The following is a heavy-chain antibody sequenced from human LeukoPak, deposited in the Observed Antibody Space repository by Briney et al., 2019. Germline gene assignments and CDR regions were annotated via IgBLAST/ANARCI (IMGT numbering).Heavy chain of an antibody. CDR2: IYYSGST. D-gene: IGHD5-18*01. Sequence: SETLSLTCTVSGGSISSYYWSWIRQPPGKGLEWIGYIYYSGSTNYNPSLKSRVTISVDTSKNQFSLKVSSVTAADTAVYYCARDGFGEGYSYGHFDYWGQGTLVTVSS. J-gene: IGHJ4*02. V-gene: IGHV4-59*12. CDR1: GGSISSYY. CDR3: ARDGFGEGYSYGHFDY.